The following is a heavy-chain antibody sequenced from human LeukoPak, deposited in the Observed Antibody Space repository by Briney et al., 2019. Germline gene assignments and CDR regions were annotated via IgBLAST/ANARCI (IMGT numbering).Heavy chain of an antibody. J-gene: IGHJ4*02. CDR3: ARRYNWNDDHPFDY. D-gene: IGHD1-1*01. V-gene: IGHV3-9*01. CDR2: ISWNSGSI. CDR1: GFTFSSYE. Sequence: GGSLRLSCAASGFTFSSYEMNWVRQAPGKGLEWVSGISWNSGSIGYADSVKGRFTISRDNAKNSLYLQMNSLRAEDTALYYCARRYNWNDDHPFDYWGQGTLVTVSS.